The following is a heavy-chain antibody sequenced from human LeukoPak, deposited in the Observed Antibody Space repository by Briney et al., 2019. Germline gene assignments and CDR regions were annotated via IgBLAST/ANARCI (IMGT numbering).Heavy chain of an antibody. V-gene: IGHV1-2*02. CDR2: INPSSGGT. D-gene: IGHD1-26*01. J-gene: IGHJ6*02. Sequence: ASVKVSCKASGYTFTGYYMHWVRQAPGQGLEWMGWINPSSGGTNYAQKFQGRVTMTRDTSISTAYMELSRLRSDDTAVYYCARAGSRHGMDVWGQGTTVTVSS. CDR1: GYTFTGYY. CDR3: ARAGSRHGMDV.